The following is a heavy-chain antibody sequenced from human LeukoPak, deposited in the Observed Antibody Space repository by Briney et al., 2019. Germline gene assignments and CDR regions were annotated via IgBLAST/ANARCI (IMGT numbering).Heavy chain of an antibody. Sequence: GGSLRLSCAASGFTFSSYSMNWVRQAPGKGLEWVSSISSSSSYIYYADSVKGRFTISRDNAKNSLYLQMNSLRAEDTAVYYCASRGYSYGNWFDPWGQGTLVTVSS. V-gene: IGHV3-21*01. CDR3: ASRGYSYGNWFDP. CDR2: ISSSSSYI. CDR1: GFTFSSYS. D-gene: IGHD5-18*01. J-gene: IGHJ5*02.